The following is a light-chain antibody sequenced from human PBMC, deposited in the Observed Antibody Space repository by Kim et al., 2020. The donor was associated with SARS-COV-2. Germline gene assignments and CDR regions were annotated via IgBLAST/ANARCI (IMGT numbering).Light chain of an antibody. CDR3: QQYANSPIT. CDR1: QSVTSTF. Sequence: SPGERGTLSCRASQSVTSTFLAWYQHKPGQAPRLLIYGSSSRATGIPDMFSGSGSGTDFTLTISRLEPEDFAVYYCQQYANSPITFGQGTRLEIK. J-gene: IGKJ5*01. V-gene: IGKV3-20*01. CDR2: GSS.